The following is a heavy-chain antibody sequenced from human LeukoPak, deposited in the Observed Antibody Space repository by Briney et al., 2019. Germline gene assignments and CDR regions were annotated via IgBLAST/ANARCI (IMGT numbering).Heavy chain of an antibody. CDR1: GGSITSHF. V-gene: IGHV4-59*11. CDR2: IHYSGST. J-gene: IGHJ5*01. CDR3: ARLVWLGESPGSWFDS. D-gene: IGHD3-10*01. Sequence: SETLSLTCSISGGSITSHFWSWIRQPPGKGLEWIGYIHYSGSTNYNPSLKSRVTISPDTSKNQLFLKLNSVTAADTAVYYCARLVWLGESPGSWFDSWGQGTLVTVSS.